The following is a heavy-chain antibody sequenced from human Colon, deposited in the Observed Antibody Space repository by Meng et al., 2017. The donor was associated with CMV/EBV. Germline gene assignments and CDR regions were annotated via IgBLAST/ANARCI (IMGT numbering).Heavy chain of an antibody. CDR1: GGPISSSSHY. CDR3: VSEGGSGFLVWLSTFDS. D-gene: IGHD3-3*01. Sequence: SETLSLTCTVPGGPISSSSHYWAWIRQPPGKGLEWIGSIYYSGNTFYNPSLGSRVTMSMDTSYNQFSPKLTSVTAADTAVYYCVSEGGSGFLVWLSTFDSWGQGTLVTVSS. V-gene: IGHV4-39*07. CDR2: IYYSGNT. J-gene: IGHJ5*01.